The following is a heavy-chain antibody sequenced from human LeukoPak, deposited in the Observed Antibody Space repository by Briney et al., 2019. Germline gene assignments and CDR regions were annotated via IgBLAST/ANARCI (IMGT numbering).Heavy chain of an antibody. J-gene: IGHJ4*02. D-gene: IGHD3-10*01. CDR1: GYSISSGYY. CDR3: ATRGHGRGGLDY. Sequence: SETLSLTCAVSGYSISSGYYYGWIRQPPGKGLEGIGSIYHSGSTYYNPSLKSRVTISVDTSKNQFSLKLSSVTAADTAVYYCATRGHGRGGLDYWGQGTLVTVSS. CDR2: IYHSGST. V-gene: IGHV4-38-2*01.